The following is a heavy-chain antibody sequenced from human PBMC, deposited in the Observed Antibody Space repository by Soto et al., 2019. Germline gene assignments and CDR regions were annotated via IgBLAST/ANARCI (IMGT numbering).Heavy chain of an antibody. Sequence: QVQLQESGPGLVKPSQTLSLTCIVSGGSISSGGNYWSWIRQYPGKGLEWIGYIYYSGRTSYTPSLKGRVIISGDTSNNQFSLKLTSVTAADTAVYYCAGGFSTGYLGNWFDPWGQRTLVIVSS. CDR3: AGGFSTGYLGNWFDP. D-gene: IGHD3-22*01. CDR1: GGSISSGGNY. J-gene: IGHJ5*02. V-gene: IGHV4-31*03. CDR2: IYYSGRT.